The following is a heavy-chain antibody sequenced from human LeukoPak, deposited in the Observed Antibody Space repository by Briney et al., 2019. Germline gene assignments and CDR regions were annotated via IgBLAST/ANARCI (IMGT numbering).Heavy chain of an antibody. CDR2: INHSGST. V-gene: IGHV4-34*01. D-gene: IGHD3-3*01. Sequence: PSETLSLTCAVYGGSFSGHYWSWIRQPPGKGLEWIGEINHSGSTNYNPSLKSRVTISVDTSKNQFSLKLSSVTAADTAVYYCARGRPSNDFWSGYYGAGTYFDYWGQGTLVTVSS. CDR3: ARGRPSNDFWSGYYGAGTYFDY. J-gene: IGHJ4*02. CDR1: GGSFSGHY.